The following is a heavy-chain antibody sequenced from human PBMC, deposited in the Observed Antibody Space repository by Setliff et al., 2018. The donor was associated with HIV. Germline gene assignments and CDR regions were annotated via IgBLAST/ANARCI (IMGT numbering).Heavy chain of an antibody. J-gene: IGHJ4*02. V-gene: IGHV4-61*02. CDR3: ARSPGVATITIFDY. Sequence: PSETLSLTCTVSGGSISSGSYHWSWIRQTAGKGLGWIGRIYTSGSTNYNPSLKGRVTISVDTSKNQVSLKLSSVTAADTAVYYCARSPGVATITIFDYWGQGTLVTVSS. D-gene: IGHD5-12*01. CDR1: GGSISSGSYH. CDR2: IYTSGST.